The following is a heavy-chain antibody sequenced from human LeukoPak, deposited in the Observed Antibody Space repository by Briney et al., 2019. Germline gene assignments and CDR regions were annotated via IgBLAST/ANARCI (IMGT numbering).Heavy chain of an antibody. D-gene: IGHD3-16*01. Sequence: SETLSLTCTVSGGSIRSLCWRWFRQPPGKGPEWIAYICYSGNTNYNPSLKGRVTISVDTSKNQFALKLTSVTPADPAVYYCARDGGVGTNKVDYWGQGTLVTVSS. CDR1: GGSIRSLC. CDR2: ICYSGNT. J-gene: IGHJ4*02. V-gene: IGHV4-59*11. CDR3: ARDGGVGTNKVDY.